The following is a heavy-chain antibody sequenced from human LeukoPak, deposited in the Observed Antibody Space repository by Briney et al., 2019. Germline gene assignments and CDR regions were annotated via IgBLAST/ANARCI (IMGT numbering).Heavy chain of an antibody. D-gene: IGHD5-18*01. CDR1: GFTFSSYG. Sequence: SGGSLRLSCAASGFTFSSYGMHWVRQAPGKGLEWVAVIWYDGSNKYYADSVKGRFTISRDNSKNTLYLQMNSLRAEDTAVYYCARASRWGDRGYSYGFDYWGQGTLVTVSS. J-gene: IGHJ4*02. V-gene: IGHV3-33*01. CDR3: ARASRWGDRGYSYGFDY. CDR2: IWYDGSNK.